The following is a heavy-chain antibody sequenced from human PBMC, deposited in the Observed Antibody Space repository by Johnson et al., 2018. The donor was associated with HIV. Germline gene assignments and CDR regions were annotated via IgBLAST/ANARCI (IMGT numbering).Heavy chain of an antibody. CDR2: IYSGGST. D-gene: IGHD1-14*01. J-gene: IGHJ3*02. CDR1: GFAVSSNY. CDR3: AKDPYSRKDAFDI. Sequence: VQLVESGGGLVQSGGSLRLSCGVSGFAVSSNYMSWVRQAPGKGLEWVSIIYSGGSTYYAESVKGRFTISRDNSKNSLYLQMNSLRVEDTAVYYCAKDPYSRKDAFDIWGQGTMVTVSS. V-gene: IGHV3-66*01.